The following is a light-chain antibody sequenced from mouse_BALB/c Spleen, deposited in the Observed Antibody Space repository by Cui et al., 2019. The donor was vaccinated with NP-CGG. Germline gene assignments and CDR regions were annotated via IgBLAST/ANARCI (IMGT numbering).Light chain of an antibody. V-gene: IGLV1*01. CDR1: TGAVTSSNY. J-gene: IGLJ1*01. CDR3: ALWYSNHWV. CDR2: GTN. Sequence: AFVTRESPLTTSPGETVTLTCRSSTGAVTSSNYANWVQEKPDHLFTGLIGGTNNRVPGVPARFSGSLIGDKAALTITGAQTEDEAIYFCALWYSNHWVFGGGTKLTVL.